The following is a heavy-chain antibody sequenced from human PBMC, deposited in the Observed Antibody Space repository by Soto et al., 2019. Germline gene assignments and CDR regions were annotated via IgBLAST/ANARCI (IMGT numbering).Heavy chain of an antibody. CDR3: ATTPDAFDWLLPRFDY. V-gene: IGHV1-24*01. D-gene: IGHD3-9*01. CDR2: FDPEDGET. CDR1: GYTLTELS. J-gene: IGHJ4*02. Sequence: ASVKVSCKVSGYTLTELSMHWVRQAPGKGLERMGGFDPEDGETIYAQKFKGRVTMTEDTSTDTAYMELSSLRSEDTALYYCATTPDAFDWLLPRFDYWGQGTLVTVSS.